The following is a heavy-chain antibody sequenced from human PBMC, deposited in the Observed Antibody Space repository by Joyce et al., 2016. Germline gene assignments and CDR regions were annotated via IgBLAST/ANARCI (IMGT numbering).Heavy chain of an antibody. Sequence: EVQLVESGGGVVQPGGSLRLSCAASGFTFSDHSMNWVRQGPGKGLEWLSYITSLTTGIIFYADSGRGRFTISRDNTKNSLYLQMNSLRAEDTAVYYCARGGTAYDSSNAFHFWGQGTMVTVSA. CDR2: ITSLTTGII. J-gene: IGHJ3*01. D-gene: IGHD3-22*01. CDR3: ARGGTAYDSSNAFHF. V-gene: IGHV3-48*04. CDR1: GFTFSDHS.